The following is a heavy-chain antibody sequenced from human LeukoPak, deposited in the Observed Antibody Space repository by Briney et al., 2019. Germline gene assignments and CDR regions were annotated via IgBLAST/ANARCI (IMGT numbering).Heavy chain of an antibody. V-gene: IGHV4-59*01. Sequence: SETLSLTCTVSGGSISSYYWSWIRQPPGKGLEWVGYIYYSGSTNYNPSLKSRVTISVDTSKNQFSLKLSSVTAADTAVYYCARDRASMVVPARSHYYGMDVWGQGTTVTVSS. CDR3: ARDRASMVVPARSHYYGMDV. D-gene: IGHD2-2*01. CDR1: GGSISSYY. J-gene: IGHJ6*02. CDR2: IYYSGST.